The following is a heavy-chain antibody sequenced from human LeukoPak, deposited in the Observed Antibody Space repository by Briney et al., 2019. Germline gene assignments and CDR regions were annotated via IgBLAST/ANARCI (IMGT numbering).Heavy chain of an antibody. CDR1: GGSISSSSYY. V-gene: IGHV4-39*01. CDR2: IYYSGST. Sequence: SETLSLTCTVSGGSISSSSYYWGWIRQPPGKGLEWIGSIYYSGSTYYNPSLKSRVTISVDTSKNQFSLKLGSVTAADTAVYYCAAEPIAAAGTYYFDYWGQGTLVTVSS. D-gene: IGHD6-13*01. CDR3: AAEPIAAAGTYYFDY. J-gene: IGHJ4*02.